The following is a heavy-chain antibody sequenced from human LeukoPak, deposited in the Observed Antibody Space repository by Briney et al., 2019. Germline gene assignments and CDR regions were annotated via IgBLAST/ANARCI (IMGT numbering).Heavy chain of an antibody. CDR3: ARADGYNENPMDY. D-gene: IGHD5-12*01. J-gene: IGHJ4*02. CDR2: IWYDGSNK. CDR1: GFTFSDYY. Sequence: GGSLRLSCAASGFTFSDYYMSWIRQAPGKGLEWVAVIWYDGSNKYYADSVKGRFTISRDNSKNTLYLQMNSLRAEDTAVYYCARADGYNENPMDYWGQGTLVTVSS. V-gene: IGHV3-33*08.